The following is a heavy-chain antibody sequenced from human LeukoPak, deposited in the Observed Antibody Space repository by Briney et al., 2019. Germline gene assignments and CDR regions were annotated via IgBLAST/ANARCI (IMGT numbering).Heavy chain of an antibody. D-gene: IGHD5-18*01. CDR1: GFTFSSYS. Sequence: GGSLRLSCAASGFTFSSYSMNWVRQAPGKGLEWVSSISSSSSYIYYADSVKGRFTISRDKAKNSLYLQMNSLRAEDTAVYYCARESPDTAMVGYWGQGTLVTVSS. CDR2: ISSSSSYI. CDR3: ARESPDTAMVGY. J-gene: IGHJ4*02. V-gene: IGHV3-21*01.